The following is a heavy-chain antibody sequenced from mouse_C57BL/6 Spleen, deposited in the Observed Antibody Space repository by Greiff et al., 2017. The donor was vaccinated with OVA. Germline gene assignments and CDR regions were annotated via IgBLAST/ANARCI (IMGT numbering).Heavy chain of an antibody. CDR2: INPSTGGT. V-gene: IGHV1-42*01. CDR1: GYSFTGYY. Sequence: VQLQQSGPELVKPGASVKISCKASGYSFTGYYMNWVKQSPEKSLEWIGEINPSTGGTTYNQKFKAKATLTVDKSSSTAYMQLKSLTSEDSAVYYCARYYDYDLYYFDYWGQGTTLTVSS. J-gene: IGHJ2*01. CDR3: ARYYDYDLYYFDY. D-gene: IGHD2-4*01.